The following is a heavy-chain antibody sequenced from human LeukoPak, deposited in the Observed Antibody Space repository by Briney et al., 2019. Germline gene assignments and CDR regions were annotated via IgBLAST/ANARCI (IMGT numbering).Heavy chain of an antibody. D-gene: IGHD5-18*01. J-gene: IGHJ3*02. V-gene: IGHV5-51*01. CDR1: GFSFTSYW. CDR2: IYPGDSDT. Sequence: ESLKISCMGSGFSFTSYWIGGVRQMTGKGLEGMGIIYPGDSDTRYSPSFQGQVTISADKYISTAYLQWSSLKASDTAMYYCARPMSGYSYGYGYAFDIWGQGAMVTVSS. CDR3: ARPMSGYSYGYGYAFDI.